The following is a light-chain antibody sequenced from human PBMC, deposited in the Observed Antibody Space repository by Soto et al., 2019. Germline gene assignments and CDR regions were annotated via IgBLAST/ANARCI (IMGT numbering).Light chain of an antibody. CDR2: GAS. CDR1: QSVSSN. Sequence: EIVMPQSPATLSVSPGERATLSCRASQSVSSNLARYQQKPGQAHRRLIYGASTSATGIPARVSGSGSGTEFALTISSLQSVDLAVYYCQQYNHWPRWLFARGTKVVIK. CDR3: QQYNHWPRWL. J-gene: IGKJ1*01. V-gene: IGKV3-15*01.